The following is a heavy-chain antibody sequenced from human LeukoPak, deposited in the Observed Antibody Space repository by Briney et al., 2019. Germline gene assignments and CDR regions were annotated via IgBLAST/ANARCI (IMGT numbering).Heavy chain of an antibody. CDR1: GDSVSSNRGA. Sequence: SQTLSLTCAIFGDSVSSNRGAWNWIRQSPSRGLEWLGRAYHRSQWYNDYAFSVKGRIAINADTSKNHFSLQLNSVTPEDTAVYYCAREEAGTYGFQYWGQGTLVTVSS. J-gene: IGHJ4*02. CDR2: AYHRSQWYN. D-gene: IGHD3-10*01. V-gene: IGHV6-1*01. CDR3: AREEAGTYGFQY.